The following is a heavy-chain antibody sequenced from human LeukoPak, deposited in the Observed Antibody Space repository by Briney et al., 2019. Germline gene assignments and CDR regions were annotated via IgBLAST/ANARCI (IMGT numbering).Heavy chain of an antibody. CDR2: IYNSETT. D-gene: IGHD4-11*01. CDR1: GDSISSYY. Sequence: SETLSLTCTVSGDSISSYYWSWIRQPPGKGLEWIGYIYNSETTNYNPSLESRVNISEDTSKNQFSLMLTSVTAADTAVYYCARVVYSHYWPEGMDVWGQGTTVTVSS. V-gene: IGHV4-59*01. CDR3: ARVVYSHYWPEGMDV. J-gene: IGHJ6*02.